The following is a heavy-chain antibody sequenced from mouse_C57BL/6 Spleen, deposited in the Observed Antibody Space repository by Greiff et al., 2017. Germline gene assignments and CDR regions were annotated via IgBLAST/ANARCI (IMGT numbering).Heavy chain of an antibody. CDR1: GFTFSSYA. CDR3: ARDGNDYEGTWFAY. J-gene: IGHJ3*01. CDR2: ISDGGSYT. D-gene: IGHD2-4*01. V-gene: IGHV5-4*01. Sequence: EVQVVESGGGLVKPGGSLKLSCAASGFTFSSYAMSWVRQTPEKRLEWVATISDGGSYTYYPDNVKGRFTISRDNAKNNLYLQMSHLKSEDTAMYYCARDGNDYEGTWFAYWGQGTLVTVSA.